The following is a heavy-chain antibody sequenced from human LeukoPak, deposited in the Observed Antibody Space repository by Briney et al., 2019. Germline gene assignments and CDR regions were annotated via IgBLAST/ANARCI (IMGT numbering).Heavy chain of an antibody. V-gene: IGHV5-51*01. J-gene: IGHJ4*02. D-gene: IGHD5-12*01. CDR3: ARHRYSGSDTQGFDY. CDR2: VYPRNSET. Sequence: GESLKLSFKGSGYTFTDYWIAWVRQMPGKGLEWMGIVYPRNSETRYSPSLQGQVTISADKSISTAYLQWSSLKASDTAMYFCARHRYSGSDTQGFDYWGQGTQVTVSS. CDR1: GYTFTDYW.